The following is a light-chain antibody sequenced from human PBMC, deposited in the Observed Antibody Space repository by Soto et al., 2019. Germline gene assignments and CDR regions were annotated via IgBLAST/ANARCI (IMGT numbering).Light chain of an antibody. Sequence: QSVLTQPPSASGTPGQRVTISCSGSSSNIGSNYVYWYQQLPGTAPKLLIYRNNQRPSGVPDRFSGSKSGTSASLAISGLRSEDEADYYCAAWDDSLRGSVVFGGGTKVT. CDR3: AAWDDSLRGSVV. V-gene: IGLV1-47*01. J-gene: IGLJ2*01. CDR1: SSNIGSNY. CDR2: RNN.